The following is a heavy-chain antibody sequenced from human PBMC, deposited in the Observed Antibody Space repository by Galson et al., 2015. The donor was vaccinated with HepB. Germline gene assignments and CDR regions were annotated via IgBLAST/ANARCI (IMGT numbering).Heavy chain of an antibody. Sequence: SLRLSCAASGFTFSGSAMHWVRQASGRGLEWVGRIGSKANSYETAYAASVKGRFTISRDDPKNTAYMQMNSLKTEDTAVYYCTRLGDLSGYSSLWGQGTLVTVSS. D-gene: IGHD6-13*01. J-gene: IGHJ4*02. V-gene: IGHV3-73*01. CDR2: IGSKANSYET. CDR3: TRLGDLSGYSSL. CDR1: GFTFSGSA.